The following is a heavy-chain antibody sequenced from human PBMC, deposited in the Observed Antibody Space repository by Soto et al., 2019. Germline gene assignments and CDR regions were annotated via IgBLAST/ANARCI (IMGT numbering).Heavy chain of an antibody. CDR1: GFAFNKFG. D-gene: IGHD1-26*01. Sequence: QVQLVESGGGVVQPGTSLRLSCEASGFAFNKFGMHWVRQAPGKGLEWVAFISYDGSYQYYADSVQGRLTITRDNSMNTLNMQLNRLRREDTAVYYCEKGGEVGGVLGDHWGQGTLVTVSS. V-gene: IGHV3-30*18. J-gene: IGHJ4*02. CDR2: ISYDGSYQ. CDR3: EKGGEVGGVLGDH.